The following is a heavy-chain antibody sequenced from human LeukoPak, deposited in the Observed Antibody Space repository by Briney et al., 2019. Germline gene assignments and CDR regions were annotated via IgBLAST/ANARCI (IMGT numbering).Heavy chain of an antibody. V-gene: IGHV1-18*01. D-gene: IGHD3-22*01. CDR3: ARDTYDSSDYRRGDSSGMDV. CDR2: ISVYNGNI. J-gene: IGHJ6*02. CDR1: GYTFTSYG. Sequence: ASVKVSCKASGYTFTSYGISWVRQAPGQGLEWMGWISVYNGNIEYAQKLQGRVTMTTDTSTTTAYTELRSLRSDDTAVYYCARDTYDSSDYRRGDSSGMDVWGQGTTVTVSS.